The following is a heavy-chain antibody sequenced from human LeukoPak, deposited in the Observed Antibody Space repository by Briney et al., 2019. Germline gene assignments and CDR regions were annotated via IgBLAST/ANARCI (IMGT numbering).Heavy chain of an antibody. CDR1: GGTFSSYA. V-gene: IGHV1-69*13. J-gene: IGHJ5*02. Sequence: ASVKVSCKASGGTFSSYAISWVRQAPGQGLEWMGGIIPIFGTANYAQKFQGRVTITADESTSTAYMELSSLRSEDTAVYYCASEGGRTYYDFWSGYAANWFDPWGQGTLVTVSS. D-gene: IGHD3-3*01. CDR2: IIPIFGTA. CDR3: ASEGGRTYYDFWSGYAANWFDP.